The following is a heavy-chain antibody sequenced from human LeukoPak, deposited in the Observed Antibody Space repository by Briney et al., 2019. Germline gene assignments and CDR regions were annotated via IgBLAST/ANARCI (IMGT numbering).Heavy chain of an antibody. J-gene: IGHJ6*03. D-gene: IGHD6-13*01. V-gene: IGHV4-38-2*02. Sequence: SETLSLTCTVSGYSISSGYYWGWIRQPPGKGLEWIGNIYHSGSTNYNPSLKSRVTISVDTSKNQFSLKLSSVTAADTAVYYCARREAGTNYYYYYMDVWGKGTTVTVSS. CDR2: IYHSGST. CDR3: ARREAGTNYYYYYMDV. CDR1: GYSISSGYY.